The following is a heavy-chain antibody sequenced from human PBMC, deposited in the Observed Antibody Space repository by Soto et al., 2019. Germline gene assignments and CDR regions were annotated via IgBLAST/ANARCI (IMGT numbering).Heavy chain of an antibody. J-gene: IGHJ6*02. Sequence: SETLSLTCTVSGGSISSGDYYWSWIRQPPGKGLEWIGYIYYSGSTNYNPSLKSRVTISVDTSKNQFSLKLSSVTAADTAVYYCARTPIRVYCSGGSCYSRDDYYGMDVWGQGTTVTVSS. CDR3: ARTPIRVYCSGGSCYSRDDYYGMDV. V-gene: IGHV4-61*08. D-gene: IGHD2-15*01. CDR1: GGSISSGDYY. CDR2: IYYSGST.